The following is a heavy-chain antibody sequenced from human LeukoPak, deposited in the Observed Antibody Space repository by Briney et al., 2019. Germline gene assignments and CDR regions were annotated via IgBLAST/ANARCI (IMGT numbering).Heavy chain of an antibody. CDR1: GFTFSSYS. J-gene: IGHJ4*02. D-gene: IGHD6-13*01. Sequence: GRSLRLSCAASGFTFSSYSMTWVRQAPGKGLEWVSSISSSSSYIYYADSVKGRFTISRDNAKNSLYLQMNSLRAEDTAVYYCARDARIAAADYYFDYWGQGTLVTVSS. CDR2: ISSSSSYI. CDR3: ARDARIAAADYYFDY. V-gene: IGHV3-21*01.